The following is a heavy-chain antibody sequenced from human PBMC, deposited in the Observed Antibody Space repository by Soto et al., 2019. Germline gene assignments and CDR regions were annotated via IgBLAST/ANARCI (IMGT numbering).Heavy chain of an antibody. CDR2: VSSDGSLK. J-gene: IGHJ4*02. D-gene: IGHD2-2*01. V-gene: IGHV3-30*04. CDR3: TREGPSSLTSYFDY. Sequence: GGSLRLSCVGSEVILTNSAMHWVRQAPGKGLEWVAVVSSDGSLKYYADSVEGRFTISRDSPKNTLYLQMNSLRPEDTAVYYCTREGPSSLTSYFDYWGQGTLVTVSS. CDR1: EVILTNSA.